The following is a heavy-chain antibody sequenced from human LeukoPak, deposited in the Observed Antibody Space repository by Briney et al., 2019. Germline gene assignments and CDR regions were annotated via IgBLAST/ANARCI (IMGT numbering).Heavy chain of an antibody. D-gene: IGHD3-3*01. V-gene: IGHV4-4*07. CDR2: IYTSGST. Sequence: SETLSLTCTVSGGSISSYYWGWIRQPAGKGLEWIGRIYTSGSTNYNPSLKSRVTMSVDTSKNQFSLKLSSVTAADTAVYYCAREAVYDFWSGYYGFDYWGQGTLVTVSS. J-gene: IGHJ4*02. CDR1: GGSISSYY. CDR3: AREAVYDFWSGYYGFDY.